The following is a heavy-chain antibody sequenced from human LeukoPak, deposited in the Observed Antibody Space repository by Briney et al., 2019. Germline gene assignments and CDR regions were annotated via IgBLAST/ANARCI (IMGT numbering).Heavy chain of an antibody. CDR3: ATSSSWPSFDY. Sequence: GSLRLSCAASGFTFSSYSMNWVRQSPGKALEWVSSISSSSSYIYYADSVKGRFTISRDNAKNSLYLQMNSLRAEDTAVYYCATSSSWPSFDYWGQGTPVTVSS. J-gene: IGHJ4*02. CDR2: ISSSSSYI. CDR1: GFTFSSYS. V-gene: IGHV3-21*01. D-gene: IGHD6-13*01.